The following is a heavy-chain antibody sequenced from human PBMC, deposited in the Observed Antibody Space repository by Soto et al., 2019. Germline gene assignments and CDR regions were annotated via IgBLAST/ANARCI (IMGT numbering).Heavy chain of an antibody. J-gene: IGHJ6*02. D-gene: IGHD2-2*01. CDR3: AREDIVLVPAERGASGYYGMDV. Sequence: GGSPRLSCAASGFTFSSYSMNWVRQAPGKGLEWVSSISSSSSYIYYADSVKGRFTISRDNAKNSLYLQINSLRAEDTAVYYCAREDIVLVPAERGASGYYGMDVWGQGTTVTVSS. CDR1: GFTFSSYS. CDR2: ISSSSSYI. V-gene: IGHV3-21*01.